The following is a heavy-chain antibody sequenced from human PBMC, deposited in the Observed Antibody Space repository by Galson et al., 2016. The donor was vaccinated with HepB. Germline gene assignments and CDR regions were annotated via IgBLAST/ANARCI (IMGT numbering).Heavy chain of an antibody. V-gene: IGHV1-2*02. J-gene: IGHJ4*02. Sequence: SVKVSCKASGYTFVDYYIHWVRQAPGHGQGLEWVGWINPKSGCTTYAQKFRGRVTMTRDTSTSTASMVLSRLRSDDTAVYYCARALNSRSSPFDNWGRGTLVTVSS. CDR1: GYTFVDYY. D-gene: IGHD6-6*01. CDR2: INPKSGCT. CDR3: ARALNSRSSPFDN.